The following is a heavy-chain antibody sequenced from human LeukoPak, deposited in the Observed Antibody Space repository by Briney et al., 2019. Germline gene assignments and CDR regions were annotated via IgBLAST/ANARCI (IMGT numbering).Heavy chain of an antibody. J-gene: IGHJ4*02. V-gene: IGHV3-53*01. Sequence: GRSLRLSCAASGFTVSSNYMSWVRQAPGKGLEWVSVIYSGGSTYYADSVKGRFTISRDNSKNTLYLQLNSLRAEDTAVYYCARSRGYSYGYSYFDSWGQGTLVTVSS. CDR2: IYSGGST. CDR1: GFTVSSNY. CDR3: ARSRGYSYGYSYFDS. D-gene: IGHD5-18*01.